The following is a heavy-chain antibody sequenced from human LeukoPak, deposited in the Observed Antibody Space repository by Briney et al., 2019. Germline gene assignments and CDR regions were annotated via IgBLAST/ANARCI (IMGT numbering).Heavy chain of an antibody. J-gene: IGHJ4*02. CDR1: GFTFSSYS. CDR3: AKGEGLLGYCSGGSCYLPSH. V-gene: IGHV3-23*01. Sequence: GGSLRLSCAASGFTFSSYSMNWVRQAPGKGLEWVSSISGNGGSTNYADSVKGRFTISRDTSKNTLYLQMNSLRAEDTAVYYCAKGEGLLGYCSGGSCYLPSHWGQGTLVTVSS. D-gene: IGHD2-15*01. CDR2: ISGNGGST.